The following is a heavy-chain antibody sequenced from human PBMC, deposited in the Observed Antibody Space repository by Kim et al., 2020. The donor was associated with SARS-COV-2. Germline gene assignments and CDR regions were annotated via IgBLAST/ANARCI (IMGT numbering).Heavy chain of an antibody. CDR3: AKDGVLQLWLRGYFDY. CDR2: ISGSGGST. D-gene: IGHD5-18*01. Sequence: GGSLRLSCAASGFTFSSYAMSWVRQAPGKGLEWVSAISGSGGSTYYADSVKGRFTISRDNSKNTLYLQMNSLRAEDTAVYYCAKDGVLQLWLRGYFDYWGQGTLVTVSS. V-gene: IGHV3-23*01. J-gene: IGHJ4*02. CDR1: GFTFSSYA.